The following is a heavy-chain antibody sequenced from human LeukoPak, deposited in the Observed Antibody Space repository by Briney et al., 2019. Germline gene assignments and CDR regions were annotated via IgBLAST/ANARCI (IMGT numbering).Heavy chain of an antibody. J-gene: IGHJ5*02. CDR3: ARDLVAAWFDP. D-gene: IGHD2-15*01. V-gene: IGHV4-30-4*01. CDR2: IYYSGST. Sequence: SEALSLTCTVSGGSISSGDYYWSWIRQPPGKGLEWIGYIYYSGSTYYNPSLKSRVTISVDTSKNQFSLKLSSVTAADTAVYYCARDLVAAWFDPWGQGTLDTVSS. CDR1: GGSISSGDYY.